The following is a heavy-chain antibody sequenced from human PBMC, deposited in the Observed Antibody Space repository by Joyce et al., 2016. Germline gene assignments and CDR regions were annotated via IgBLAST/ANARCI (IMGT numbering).Heavy chain of an antibody. CDR3: TTPSCAN. V-gene: IGHV3-48*03. CDR2: INSDDSRI. D-gene: IGHD2-2*01. J-gene: IGHJ4*02. Sequence: EVHLVESGGGLVQHGGSLRLSCAASGIIFSSKEMNWVRQAPGKGLEWISSINSDDSRIHYADSVRGRFTISRDNARNSLYLEMNYLRVEDTAIYYCTTPSCANWGQGSLVTVSS. CDR1: GIIFSSKE.